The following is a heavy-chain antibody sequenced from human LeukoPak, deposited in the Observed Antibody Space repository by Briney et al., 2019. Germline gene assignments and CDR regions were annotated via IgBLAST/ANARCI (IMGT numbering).Heavy chain of an antibody. V-gene: IGHV3-64*01. CDR3: AREGAARGFFGY. CDR2: ISSNGGST. Sequence: GGSLRLSCAASGFTFCSYAMHWVRQAPGKGLEYVSAISSNGGSTYYANSVKGRFTISRDNSKNTLYLQMGSLRAEDMAVYYCAREGAARGFFGYWGQGTLVTGSS. D-gene: IGHD6-6*01. CDR1: GFTFCSYA. J-gene: IGHJ4*02.